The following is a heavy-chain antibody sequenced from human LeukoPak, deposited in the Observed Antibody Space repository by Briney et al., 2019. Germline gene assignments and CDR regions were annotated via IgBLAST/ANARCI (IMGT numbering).Heavy chain of an antibody. D-gene: IGHD6-19*01. CDR3: ARDRPGIAVAGDAFDI. J-gene: IGHJ3*02. Sequence: SETLSLTCTVSGGSISSYYWSWIRQPPGKGLEWIGYLYNRGSTNYNPSLKSRVTISVGTSKNQFSLKLRSVTAADTAVYYCARDRPGIAVAGDAFDIWGQGTVVTVSS. CDR1: GGSISSYY. CDR2: LYNRGST. V-gene: IGHV4-59*01.